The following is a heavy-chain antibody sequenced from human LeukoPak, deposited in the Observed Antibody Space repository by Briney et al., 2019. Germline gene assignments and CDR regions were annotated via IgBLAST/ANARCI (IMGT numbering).Heavy chain of an antibody. Sequence: SPSETLSLTCAVYGGSFSGYYWSWIRQPPGKGLEWIGEINHSGSTNYNPSLKSRVTISVDTSKNQFSLKLSSVTAVDTAVYYCARKATTGPTKAAFDIWGQGTMVTVSS. CDR3: ARKATTGPTKAAFDI. CDR1: GGSFSGYY. CDR2: INHSGST. J-gene: IGHJ3*02. D-gene: IGHD4-17*01. V-gene: IGHV4-34*01.